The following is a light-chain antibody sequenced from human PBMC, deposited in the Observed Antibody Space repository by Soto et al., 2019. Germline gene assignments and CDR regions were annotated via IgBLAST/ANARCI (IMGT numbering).Light chain of an antibody. Sequence: DIPMTQSPSTLSASVGDRVTITCRASQNIDIWLSWYQQEPGKAPKLLIYDASNLNSGVPSRFSGSGSGTELTLTISSLQPDDFGTYYCQQHKSYPVTFGGGTKVEVK. V-gene: IGKV1-5*01. J-gene: IGKJ4*01. CDR3: QQHKSYPVT. CDR1: QNIDIW. CDR2: DAS.